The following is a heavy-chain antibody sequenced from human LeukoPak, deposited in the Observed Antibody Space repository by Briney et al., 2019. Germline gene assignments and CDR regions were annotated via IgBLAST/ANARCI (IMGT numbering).Heavy chain of an antibody. Sequence: ASVKVSCKASGYTFTSYDINWVRQATGQGLEWMGWMNPNSGNTGYAQKFQGRVTMTRNTSISTAYMELSSLRSEDTAVYYCARGLKYSSGWNYYYYYMDVWGKGTTVTISS. CDR2: MNPNSGNT. CDR1: GYTFTSYD. J-gene: IGHJ6*03. CDR3: ARGLKYSSGWNYYYYYMDV. V-gene: IGHV1-8*01. D-gene: IGHD6-19*01.